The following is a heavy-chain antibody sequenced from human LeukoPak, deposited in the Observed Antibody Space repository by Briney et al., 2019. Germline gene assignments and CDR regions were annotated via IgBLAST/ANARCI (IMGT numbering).Heavy chain of an antibody. CDR1: GGPISSYY. CDR3: ARETGSGWDYFDY. CDR2: IYYSGST. D-gene: IGHD6-19*01. V-gene: IGHV4-59*01. Sequence: PSETLSLTCTGSGGPISSYYWRWIRQPPGKGLEWIGYIYYSGSTNYNPSLKSRVTISVDTSKHQFSLKLSSVTAGDTAVYYCARETGSGWDYFDYWGQGALVTVSS. J-gene: IGHJ4*02.